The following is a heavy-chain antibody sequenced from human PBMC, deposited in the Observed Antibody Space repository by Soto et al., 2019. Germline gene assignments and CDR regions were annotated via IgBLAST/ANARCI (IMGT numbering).Heavy chain of an antibody. CDR2: IYYSGST. D-gene: IGHD3-22*01. J-gene: IGHJ6*02. CDR1: GGSISSSSYY. V-gene: IGHV4-39*01. CDR3: ARHYGGYYYPYYYGKDV. Sequence: PSETLSLTCTVSGGSISSSSYYWGWIRQPPGKGLEWIGSIYYSGSTYYNPSLKSRVTISVDTSKNQFSLKLSSVTAADTAVYYCARHYGGYYYPYYYGKDVWGQGTTVTVSS.